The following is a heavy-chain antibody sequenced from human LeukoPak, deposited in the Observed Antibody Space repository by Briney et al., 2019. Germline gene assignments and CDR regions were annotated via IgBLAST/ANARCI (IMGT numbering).Heavy chain of an antibody. Sequence: PSETLSLTCTVSGGSISSYYWSWIRQPPGKGLEWIGYIYYSGSTNYNPSLKSRVTISVDTSKNQFSLKLSSVTAADTAVYYCASGLYSGYDWHYWGQGTLVTVSS. D-gene: IGHD5-12*01. CDR1: GGSISSYY. J-gene: IGHJ4*02. CDR3: ASGLYSGYDWHY. CDR2: IYYSGST. V-gene: IGHV4-59*01.